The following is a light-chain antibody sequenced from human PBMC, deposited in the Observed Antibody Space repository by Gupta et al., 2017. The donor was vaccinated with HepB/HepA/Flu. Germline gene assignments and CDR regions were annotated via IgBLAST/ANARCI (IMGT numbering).Light chain of an antibody. CDR3: MQALQTPVT. V-gene: IGKV2-28*01. Sequence: DIVMSLSPLSLPVTPGEPASISCRPSQSLLHSNGYNYLDWYLQKPGQSPQLLIYLGSNRASGVPDRFSGSGSGTDFTLKISRVEAEDVGVYYCMQALQTPVTFGQGTRLEIK. J-gene: IGKJ5*01. CDR2: LGS. CDR1: QSLLHSNGYNY.